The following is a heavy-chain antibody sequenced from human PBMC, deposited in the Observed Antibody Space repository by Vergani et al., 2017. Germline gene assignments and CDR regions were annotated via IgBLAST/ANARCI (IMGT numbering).Heavy chain of an antibody. J-gene: IGHJ6*03. D-gene: IGHD2-2*01. CDR2: IIPIFGPA. V-gene: IGHV1-69*01. CDR1: GGTFSSYA. CDR3: ARGVVVPANPLYYYYYYMDV. Sequence: QVQLVQSGAEVKKPGSSVKVSCKASGGTFSSYAISWVRQAPGQGLEWMGGIIPIFGPANYAQKFQGRVTITADESTSTAYMELSSLRSEDTAVYYCARGVVVPANPLYYYYYYMDVWGKGTTVTVSS.